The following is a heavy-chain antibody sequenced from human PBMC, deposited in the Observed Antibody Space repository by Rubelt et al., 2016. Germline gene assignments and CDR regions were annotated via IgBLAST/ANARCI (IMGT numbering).Heavy chain of an antibody. CDR1: GYTFTSYG. Sequence: QVQLVQSGAEVKKPGASVKVSCKASGYTFTSYGISWVRQAPGQGLEWMGWISAYNGNTHYAQKFQGRVTMATDTSTTTAYMELRSLRSDDTAVYYCARTGLDCKNGVCYDYWGQGTLVIVSS. J-gene: IGHJ4*02. CDR2: ISAYNGNT. D-gene: IGHD2-8*01. CDR3: ARTGLDCKNGVCYDY. V-gene: IGHV1-18*01.